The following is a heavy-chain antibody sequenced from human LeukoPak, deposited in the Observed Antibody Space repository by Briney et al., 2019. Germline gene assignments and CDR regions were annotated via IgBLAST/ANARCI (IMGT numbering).Heavy chain of an antibody. CDR1: GYTLTELS. V-gene: IGHV1-24*01. Sequence: GASVKVPCKVSGYTLTELSMHWVRQAPGQGLAGMGGFDPEDGETIYAQKFQGRVTMTEDTSTDTAYMELSSLRSEDTAVYYCATDRSWELRANYYGMDVWGQGTTVTVSS. CDR2: FDPEDGET. J-gene: IGHJ6*02. CDR3: ATDRSWELRANYYGMDV. D-gene: IGHD1-26*01.